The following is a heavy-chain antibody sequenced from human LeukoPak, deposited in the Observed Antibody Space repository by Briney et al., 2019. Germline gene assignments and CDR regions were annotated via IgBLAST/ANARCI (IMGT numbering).Heavy chain of an antibody. D-gene: IGHD2-8*01. J-gene: IGHJ4*02. CDR1: GFTFSSYG. Sequence: PGRSLRLSCAASGFTFSSYGMHWVRQAPGKGLERVAVISYDGSNKYYADSVKGRFTISRDNSKNTLYLQMNSLRAEDTAVYYCAKDKGDKEWYYFDYWGQGTLVTVSS. V-gene: IGHV3-30*18. CDR2: ISYDGSNK. CDR3: AKDKGDKEWYYFDY.